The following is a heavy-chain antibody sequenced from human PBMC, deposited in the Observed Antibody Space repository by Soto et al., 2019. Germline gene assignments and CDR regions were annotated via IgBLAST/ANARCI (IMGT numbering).Heavy chain of an antibody. V-gene: IGHV1-69*01. Sequence: QVQLVQSGAEVRKPGSSVKVSCKASGGTFSTYPISWVLQAPGQGLEWLGGIIPSLGTTNYARKFHGRVTITADESTSTAYMQLSGLRSEDTAVYYCARDRVHVNFWRGYFVFAYWGQGTLVTVSS. J-gene: IGHJ4*02. CDR3: ARDRVHVNFWRGYFVFAY. CDR1: GGTFSTYP. D-gene: IGHD3-3*01. CDR2: IIPSLGTT.